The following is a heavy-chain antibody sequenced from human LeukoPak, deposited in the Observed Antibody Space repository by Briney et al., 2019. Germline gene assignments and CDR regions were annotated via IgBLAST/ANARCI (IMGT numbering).Heavy chain of an antibody. V-gene: IGHV5-51*01. Sequence: KFGESLKISCKGSGYSFTSYWIGWVRQLPGKGLEWMGIIYPGDSDTRYSPSFQGQVTISADKSISTAYLQWSSLKASDTAMYYCARRVHDCSSTSCYGRSSGFDYWGQGTLVTVSS. CDR2: IYPGDSDT. J-gene: IGHJ4*02. D-gene: IGHD2-2*01. CDR3: ARRVHDCSSTSCYGRSSGFDY. CDR1: GYSFTSYW.